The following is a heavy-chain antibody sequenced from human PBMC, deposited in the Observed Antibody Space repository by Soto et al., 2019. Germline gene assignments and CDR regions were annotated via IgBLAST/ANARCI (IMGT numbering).Heavy chain of an antibody. CDR3: ARRSRYYYSGMDV. J-gene: IGHJ6*02. CDR2: ISANDGDT. V-gene: IGHV1-18*01. Sequence: ASVKFSCKAIGYIFSSYGINWVRQAPGQGLEWMGWISANDGDTNYAQDLQGRVTLTTDTSTNTAYMELRTLRSDDTAVYYCARRSRYYYSGMDVWGQGTTVTVSS. D-gene: IGHD3-10*01. CDR1: GYIFSSYG.